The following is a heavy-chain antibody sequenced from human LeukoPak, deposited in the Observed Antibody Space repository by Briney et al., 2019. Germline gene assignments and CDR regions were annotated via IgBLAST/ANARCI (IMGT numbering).Heavy chain of an antibody. V-gene: IGHV1-18*01. CDR1: GYTFTSYP. CDR2: ITTYNGNT. J-gene: IGHJ4*02. Sequence: GASVKVSCKASGYTFTSYPISWVRQAPGQGLEWMGWITTYNGNTNYAQKLQGRVTMTTDTSTSTAYMHLRGLRSDDTAVYYCARGYDYGDYVGDFDYWGQGTLVTVSS. CDR3: ARGYDYGDYVGDFDY. D-gene: IGHD4-17*01.